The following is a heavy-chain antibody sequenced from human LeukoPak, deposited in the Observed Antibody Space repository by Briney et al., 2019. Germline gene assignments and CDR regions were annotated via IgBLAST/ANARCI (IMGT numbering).Heavy chain of an antibody. J-gene: IGHJ6*03. CDR3: ARHRDFWSGYLYMDV. CDR2: IYTSGST. Sequence: SETLSLTCTVSGGSISSYYWSWIRQPPGKGLEGIGYIYTSGSTNYNPSLKSRVTISVDASKNQFSLKLSSATAADTAVYYCARHRDFWSGYLYMDVWGKGTTVTVSS. CDR1: GGSISSYY. D-gene: IGHD3-3*01. V-gene: IGHV4-4*09.